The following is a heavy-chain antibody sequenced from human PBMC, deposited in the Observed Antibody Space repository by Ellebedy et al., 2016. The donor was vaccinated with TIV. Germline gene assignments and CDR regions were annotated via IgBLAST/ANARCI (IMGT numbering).Heavy chain of an antibody. V-gene: IGHV3-23*01. CDR3: AKDRTPGDGYWVFDN. Sequence: PGGSLRLSCATSGFTFDNFAMRWFRQAPGKGLEWVSGIVGSGAQKYADSVKGRFTISRDNFKRTVDLQMNSPRAEDTAVYFCAKDRTPGDGYWVFDNWGQGTLVSVSS. CDR2: IVGSGA. J-gene: IGHJ4*02. D-gene: IGHD5-18*01. CDR1: GFTFDNFA.